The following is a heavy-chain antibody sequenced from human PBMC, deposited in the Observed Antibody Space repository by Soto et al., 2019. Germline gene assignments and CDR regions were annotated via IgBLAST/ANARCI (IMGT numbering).Heavy chain of an antibody. Sequence: ASVKVSCKASGYTFSSYGISWVRQAPGQGLEWLGWISPYDDDTKYAQNLQGRVRMTTDTSTRTVYMDLRSLRSDDTAIYYCARVGYYDSSGSRNYHYYGMDVWGQGTTVTVSS. V-gene: IGHV1-18*01. D-gene: IGHD3-22*01. CDR1: GYTFSSYG. J-gene: IGHJ6*02. CDR3: ARVGYYDSSGSRNYHYYGMDV. CDR2: ISPYDDDT.